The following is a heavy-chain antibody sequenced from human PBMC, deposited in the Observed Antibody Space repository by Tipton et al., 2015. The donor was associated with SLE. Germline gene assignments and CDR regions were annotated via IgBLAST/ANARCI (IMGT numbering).Heavy chain of an antibody. J-gene: IGHJ5*02. CDR2: IYTSGST. D-gene: IGHD7-27*01. Sequence: TLSLTRTVSGGSISSYYWSWIRQPAGKGLEWIGRIYTSGSTNYNPSLKSRVTMSVDTSKNQFSLKLSSVTAADTAVYYCAREPEGLGREDWFDPWGQGTLVTVSS. V-gene: IGHV4-4*07. CDR3: AREPEGLGREDWFDP. CDR1: GGSISSYY.